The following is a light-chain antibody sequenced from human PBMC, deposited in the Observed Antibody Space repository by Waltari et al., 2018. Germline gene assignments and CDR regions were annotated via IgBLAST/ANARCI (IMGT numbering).Light chain of an antibody. V-gene: IGKV4-1*01. CDR2: WAS. J-gene: IGKJ1*01. CDR1: QSVLYSSNNKNY. CDR3: QQYYSTPRT. Sequence: KSSQSVLYSSNNKNYLAWYQQKPGQPPKLLIYWASTRESGVPDRFSGSGSGTDFTLTISSLQAEDVAVYYCQQYYSTPRTFGQGTKVEIK.